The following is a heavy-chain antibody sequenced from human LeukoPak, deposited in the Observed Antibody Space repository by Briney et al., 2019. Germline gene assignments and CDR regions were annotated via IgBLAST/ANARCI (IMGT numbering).Heavy chain of an antibody. J-gene: IGHJ4*02. CDR3: ARVLQRLTTVTTYYFDY. CDR2: IYYSGST. V-gene: IGHV4-39*07. CDR1: GGSISSSSYY. Sequence: PSETLSLTCTVSGGSISSSSYYWGWIRQPPGKGLEWIGSIYYSGSTYYNPSLKSRVTISVDTSKNQFSLKLSSVTAADTAVYYCARVLQRLTTVTTYYFDYWGQGTLVTVSS. D-gene: IGHD4-17*01.